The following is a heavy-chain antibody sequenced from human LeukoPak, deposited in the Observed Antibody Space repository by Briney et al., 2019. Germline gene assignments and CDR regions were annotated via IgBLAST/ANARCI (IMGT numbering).Heavy chain of an antibody. CDR2: IRYDGSNK. V-gene: IGHV3-30*02. Sequence: GGSLRLSCAASGFTFSSYGMHWVRQAPGKGLEWVAFIRYDGSNKYYADSVKGRFTISRDNSKNTLYLQMNSLRAEDTAVYYCANLAEVDTAMDSDYWAREPWSPSPQ. D-gene: IGHD5-18*01. J-gene: IGHJ4*02. CDR3: ANLAEVDTAMDSDY. CDR1: GFTFSSYG.